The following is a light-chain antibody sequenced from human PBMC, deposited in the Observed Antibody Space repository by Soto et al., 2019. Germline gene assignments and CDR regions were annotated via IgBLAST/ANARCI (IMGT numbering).Light chain of an antibody. CDR1: QSIRSN. Sequence: EIVLTQSPVTLSLSPWERATLSCRASQSIRSNLAWYQHKRGQAPRLLIYGASNRATGIPARFSGGGSGTDFTLTISSLEPEDFAVYYCQHRSNWPPLTFGGGTKVEIK. CDR3: QHRSNWPPLT. J-gene: IGKJ4*01. CDR2: GAS. V-gene: IGKV3-11*01.